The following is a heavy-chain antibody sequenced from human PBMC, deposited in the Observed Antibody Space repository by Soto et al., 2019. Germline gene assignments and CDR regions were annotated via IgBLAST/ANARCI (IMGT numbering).Heavy chain of an antibody. D-gene: IGHD3-10*01. CDR3: ARSRPSLWFGELVDWFDP. CDR1: GGSFSGYY. V-gene: IGHV4-34*01. J-gene: IGHJ5*02. CDR2: INHSGST. Sequence: SETLSLTCAVYGGSFSGYYWSWIRQPPGKGLEWIGEINHSGSTNYNPSLKSRVTISVDTSKNQFSLKLSSVTAADTAVYYCARSRPSLWFGELVDWFDPWGQGTLVTVSS.